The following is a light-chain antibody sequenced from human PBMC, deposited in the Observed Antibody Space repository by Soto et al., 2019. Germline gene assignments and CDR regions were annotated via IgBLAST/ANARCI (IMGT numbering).Light chain of an antibody. CDR1: SSNIGSNT. V-gene: IGLV1-44*01. CDR3: ATWDDSLNGYV. Sequence: VLTQPPSASGTPGQRVTISCSGSSSNIGSNTVNWYQQLPGTAPKLLIYSNNQRPSGVPDRFSGSKSGTSASLAISGLQSEDEADYYCATWDDSLNGYVFGTGTKVTVL. CDR2: SNN. J-gene: IGLJ1*01.